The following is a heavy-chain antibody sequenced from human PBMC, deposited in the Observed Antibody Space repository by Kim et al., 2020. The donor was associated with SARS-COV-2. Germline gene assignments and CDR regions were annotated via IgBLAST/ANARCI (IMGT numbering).Heavy chain of an antibody. CDR3: AKDDIVVVPAAIPIGPRDWFDP. CDR2: ISGSGGST. Sequence: GGSLRLSCAASGFTFSSYAMSWVRQAPGKGLEWVSAISGSGGSTYYADSVKGRFTISRDNSKNTLYLQMNSLRAEDTAVYYCAKDDIVVVPAAIPIGPRDWFDPWGQGTLVTVSS. V-gene: IGHV3-23*01. J-gene: IGHJ5*02. CDR1: GFTFSSYA. D-gene: IGHD2-2*02.